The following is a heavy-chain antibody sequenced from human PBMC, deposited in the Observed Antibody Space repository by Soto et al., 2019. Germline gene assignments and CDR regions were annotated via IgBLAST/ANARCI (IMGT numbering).Heavy chain of an antibody. CDR2: ISAYNGNT. CDR1: GYTFTSYD. J-gene: IGHJ4*02. CDR3: AREKTSINGTQYYFDY. D-gene: IGHD1-20*01. Sequence: ASVKVSCKASGYTFTSYDISWVRQAPGQGLEWMGRISAYNGNTNYAQKLQGRVTMTTDTSTSTAYMELGSLRSDDTAVYYCAREKTSINGTQYYFDYWGQGTLVTVSS. V-gene: IGHV1-18*01.